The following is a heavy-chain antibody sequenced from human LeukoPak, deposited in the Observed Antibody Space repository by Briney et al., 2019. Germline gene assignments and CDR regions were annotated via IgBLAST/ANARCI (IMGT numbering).Heavy chain of an antibody. D-gene: IGHD6-13*01. CDR1: GGSISSYY. J-gene: IGHJ4*02. CDR3: ARADIAATGTPFDY. CDR2: IYTTGST. Sequence: SETLSLTCTVSGGSISSYYWSWIRQPAGKGLEWIGRIYTTGSTTYNPSLKSRVTISIDTSKNQFSLKLSSVTAADTAVYYCARADIAATGTPFDYWGQGTLVTVSS. V-gene: IGHV4-4*07.